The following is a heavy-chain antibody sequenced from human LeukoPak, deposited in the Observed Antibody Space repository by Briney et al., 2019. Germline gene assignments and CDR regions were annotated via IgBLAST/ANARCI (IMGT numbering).Heavy chain of an antibody. V-gene: IGHV1-2*02. CDR3: ARGGSVGGRGDAFDI. CDR2: INPNNGGP. CDR1: GYTYICQH. D-gene: IGHD1-26*01. J-gene: IGHJ3*02. Sequence: GASVKVSCKASGYTYICQHLHWVRQAPGQGLEWMGWINPNNGGPYFAQKFQGRVTLTRDTSISTAYMELSSLRSDDTAVYYCARGGSVGGRGDAFDIWGQGTMVTVSS.